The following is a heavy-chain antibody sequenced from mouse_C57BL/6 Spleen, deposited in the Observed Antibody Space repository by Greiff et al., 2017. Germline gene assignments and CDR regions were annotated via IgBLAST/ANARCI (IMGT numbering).Heavy chain of an antibody. CDR3: ARDQLFAY. Sequence: DVKLQESGPELVKPGASVKISCKASGYSFTGYYMNWVKQSPEKSLEWIGEINPSTGGTTYNQKFKAKATLTVDKSSSTAYMQLKSLTSEDSAVYYCARDQLFAYWGQGTLVTVSA. V-gene: IGHV1-42*01. CDR2: INPSTGGT. J-gene: IGHJ3*01. CDR1: GYSFTGYY. D-gene: IGHD4-1*02.